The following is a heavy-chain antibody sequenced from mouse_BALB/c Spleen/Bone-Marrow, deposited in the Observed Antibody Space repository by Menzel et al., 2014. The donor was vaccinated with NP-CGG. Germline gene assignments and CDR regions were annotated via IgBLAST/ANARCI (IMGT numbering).Heavy chain of an antibody. CDR3: TRYGYDPLYAMDY. J-gene: IGHJ4*01. Sequence: QVQLQQSGAELVKPGASVKLPCKASGYTFTSYYMYWVKQRPGQGLEWIGGINPSNGGTNFNEKFKSKATLTVDKSSSTAYMQLSSLTSEDSAVYYCTRYGYDPLYAMDYWGQGTSVTVSS. CDR1: GYTFTSYY. V-gene: IGHV1S81*02. CDR2: INPSNGGT. D-gene: IGHD2-3*01.